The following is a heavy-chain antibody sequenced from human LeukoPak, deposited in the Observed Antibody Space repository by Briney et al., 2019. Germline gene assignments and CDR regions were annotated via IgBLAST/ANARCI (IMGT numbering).Heavy chain of an antibody. V-gene: IGHV4-59*01. CDR1: GGSISNYC. Sequence: PSETLSLTCTVSGGSISNYCWSWIRQPPGKGLEWIGYICYSGTTNYNPSLKSRVTMLIDTSKNQFSLKLSSVTAADTAVYYCARGRYSAGDNWFDPWGQGTLVTVSS. CDR3: ARGRYSAGDNWFDP. CDR2: ICYSGTT. D-gene: IGHD3-9*01. J-gene: IGHJ5*02.